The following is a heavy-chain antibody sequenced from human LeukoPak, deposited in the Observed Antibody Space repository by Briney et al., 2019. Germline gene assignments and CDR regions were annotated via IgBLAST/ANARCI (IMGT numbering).Heavy chain of an antibody. CDR3: ARPKYSGYDHTLDY. V-gene: IGHV3-30*03. CDR2: ISYDGSNK. J-gene: IGHJ4*02. D-gene: IGHD5-12*01. CDR1: RFAFCSYG. Sequence: PGGSLRLSCAAYRFAFCSYGMHWVRQAPGKGLKWVAVISYDGSNKYYADSVKGRFTISRDNSKNMLYLQMNGLRTEDTAVYYCARPKYSGYDHTLDYWGQGTLVTVSS.